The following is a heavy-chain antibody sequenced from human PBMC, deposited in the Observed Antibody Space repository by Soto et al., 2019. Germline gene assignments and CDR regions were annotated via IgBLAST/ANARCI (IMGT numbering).Heavy chain of an antibody. CDR1: GFSLSTSGVG. CDR2: IYWDDDK. D-gene: IGHD4-17*01. J-gene: IGHJ1*01. Sequence: QITLKESGPTLVKPTQTLTLTCTFSGFSLSTSGVGVGWIRQPPGKALEWLALIYWDDDKRYSPSLKSRLTIXKXNTQNQVVLTMTNMDPVDTATYYCAHGLYGAWDFQHWGQGTLLTVSS. CDR3: AHGLYGAWDFQH. V-gene: IGHV2-5*02.